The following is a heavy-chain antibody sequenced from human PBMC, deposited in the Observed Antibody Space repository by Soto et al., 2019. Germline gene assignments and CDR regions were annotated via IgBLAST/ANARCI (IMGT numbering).Heavy chain of an antibody. Sequence: KTSETLSLTCAVYGGSFSGYYWSWIRQPPGKGLEWIGEINHSGSTNYNPSLKSRVTISVDTSKNQFSLKLSSVTAADTAVYYCASLATTDRPFDYWGQGTLVTVSS. V-gene: IGHV4-34*01. J-gene: IGHJ4*02. CDR3: ASLATTDRPFDY. CDR2: INHSGST. D-gene: IGHD1-7*01. CDR1: GGSFSGYY.